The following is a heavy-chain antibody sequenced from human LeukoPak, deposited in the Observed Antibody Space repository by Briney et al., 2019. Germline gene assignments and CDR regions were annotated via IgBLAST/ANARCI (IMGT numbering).Heavy chain of an antibody. V-gene: IGHV3-48*03. Sequence: SLRLSCARAGFSFSIYQMHWVRLAPGEWREWVSYIKNGGITIFYAASVTGRFTISRDDAKKPLYLQMNTLRAEDTAIYYCARETRGAFDYWGQGTLVTVSS. CDR1: GFSFSIYQ. CDR2: IKNGGITI. CDR3: ARETRGAFDY. D-gene: IGHD4/OR15-4a*01. J-gene: IGHJ4*02.